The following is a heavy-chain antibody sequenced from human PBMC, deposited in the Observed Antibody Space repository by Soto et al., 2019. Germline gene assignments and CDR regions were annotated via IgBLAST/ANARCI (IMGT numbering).Heavy chain of an antibody. V-gene: IGHV1-69*01. D-gene: IGHD3-10*01. CDR1: GGTSSRHA. CDR3: AKEKTIRGPPYS. CDR2: IIPFFDEV. J-gene: IGHJ4*02. Sequence: QVQLVQSGAEVKKPGSSVKVSCKVIGGTSSRHAVSWVRQAPGQGLEWIGAIIPFFDEVRYQEKFQGRLTITAVESTNTTYMQLSSLRSEDTAVYYCAKEKTIRGPPYSWGQGTLVTVSS.